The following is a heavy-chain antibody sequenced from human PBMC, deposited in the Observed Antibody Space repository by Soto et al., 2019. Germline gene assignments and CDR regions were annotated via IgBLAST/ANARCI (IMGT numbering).Heavy chain of an antibody. J-gene: IGHJ5*02. CDR2: MSGSGGST. CDR1: GFTFSSYA. D-gene: IGHD3-22*01. Sequence: LRLSCTASGFTFSSYAMSWVRQAPGEGLEGVSAMSGSGGSTYYADSVKGRFTISRDNSKNTLYLQMNSLRAEDTAVYYCASGIITKRIQGGFDPWGQGTLVTVSS. CDR3: ASGIITKRIQGGFDP. V-gene: IGHV3-23*01.